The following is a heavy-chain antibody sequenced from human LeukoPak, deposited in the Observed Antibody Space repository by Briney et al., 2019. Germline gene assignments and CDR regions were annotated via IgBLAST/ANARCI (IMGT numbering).Heavy chain of an antibody. Sequence: ASVKVSCKASGYTFTSYGISWVRQAPGQGLEWMGWISAYNGNTNYAQKLQGRVTMTTDTSTSTAYMELRSLRSDDTAVYYCARARYGSSWVDWFDPWGQGTLVTVSS. CDR2: ISAYNGNT. CDR3: ARARYGSSWVDWFDP. D-gene: IGHD6-13*01. V-gene: IGHV1-18*01. CDR1: GYTFTSYG. J-gene: IGHJ5*02.